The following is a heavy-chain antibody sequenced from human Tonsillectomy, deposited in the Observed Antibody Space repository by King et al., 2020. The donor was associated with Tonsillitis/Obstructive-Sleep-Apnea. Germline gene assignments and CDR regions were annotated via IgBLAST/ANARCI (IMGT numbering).Heavy chain of an antibody. CDR1: GFTFSSYS. Sequence: VQLVESGGGLVKPGRSLRLSCAASGFTFSSYSMNWVRQAPGKGLEWVSSISNSSRYIYYADSLKGRFTISRDNVKNSLYLQMNSLRAEDTAVYYCARAYDRNVYYSMDVWGKGTTVTVSS. CDR3: ARAYDRNVYYSMDV. V-gene: IGHV3-21*01. D-gene: IGHD3-16*01. CDR2: ISNSSRYI. J-gene: IGHJ6*04.